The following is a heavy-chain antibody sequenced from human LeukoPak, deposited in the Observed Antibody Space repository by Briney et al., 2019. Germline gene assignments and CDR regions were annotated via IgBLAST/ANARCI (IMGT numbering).Heavy chain of an antibody. Sequence: GGSLRLSCAASGFTFSSYAMSWVRQAPGKGLEWVSAISGSGGSTYYADSVKGRFTISRDNSKNTLYLQMNSLRAEDTAVYYCARKPARGMVRGVPYYYYGMDVWGQGTTVTVSS. D-gene: IGHD3-10*01. CDR1: GFTFSSYA. CDR3: ARKPARGMVRGVPYYYYGMDV. V-gene: IGHV3-23*01. CDR2: ISGSGGST. J-gene: IGHJ6*02.